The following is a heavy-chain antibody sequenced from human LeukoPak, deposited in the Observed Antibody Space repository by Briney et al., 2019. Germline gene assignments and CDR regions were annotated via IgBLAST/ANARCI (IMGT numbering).Heavy chain of an antibody. D-gene: IGHD3-22*01. V-gene: IGHV3-30-3*01. Sequence: GGSLRLSCAASGFTFSSYAMHRVRQAPGKGLEWVAVISYDGSNKYYADSVKGRFTISRDNSKNTLYLQMNSLRAEDTAVYYCARPYDSSGYSPDYWGQGTLVTVSS. CDR1: GFTFSSYA. CDR2: ISYDGSNK. J-gene: IGHJ4*02. CDR3: ARPYDSSGYSPDY.